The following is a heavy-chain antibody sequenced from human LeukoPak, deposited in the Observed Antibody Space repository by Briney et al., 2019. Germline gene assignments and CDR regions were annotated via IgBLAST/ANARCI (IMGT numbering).Heavy chain of an antibody. CDR3: ARHFSRRYYYDSNGYYRY. CDR2: INHSGST. Sequence: PSETLSLTCAVYGGSFSGYYWSWIRQPPGKGLEWIGEINHSGSTNYNPSLKSRVTISVDTYKNQFSLKLSSVTAADTAVYYCARHFSRRYYYDSNGYYRYWGQGTLVTVSS. CDR1: GGSFSGYY. V-gene: IGHV4-34*01. D-gene: IGHD3-22*01. J-gene: IGHJ4*02.